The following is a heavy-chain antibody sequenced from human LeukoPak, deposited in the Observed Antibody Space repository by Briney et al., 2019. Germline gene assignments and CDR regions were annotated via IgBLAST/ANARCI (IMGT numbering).Heavy chain of an antibody. CDR2: INPSGGST. J-gene: IGHJ4*02. CDR3: ARERDIHYDFWSGYQGY. V-gene: IGHV1-46*01. D-gene: IGHD3-3*01. CDR1: GHTFTSYY. Sequence: ASVKVSCKASGHTFTSYYMHWVRQAPGQGLEWMGIINPSGGSTSYAQKFQGRVTMTRDTSTSTVYMELSSLRSEDTAVYYCARERDIHYDFWSGYQGYWGQGTLVTVSS.